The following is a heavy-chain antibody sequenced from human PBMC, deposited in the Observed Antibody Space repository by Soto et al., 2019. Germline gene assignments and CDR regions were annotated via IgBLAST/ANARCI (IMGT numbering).Heavy chain of an antibody. Sequence: AASVKVSCKASGYIFTDYYMNWVRQAPGQGLEWMGWINPNSGGTNYAQKFQGRVTMTTDTSITTAYMELGGLRTDDTAVYYCSRPYCGSNSCHNWFDPWGQGTLVTVSS. J-gene: IGHJ5*02. D-gene: IGHD2-2*01. CDR1: GYIFTDYY. V-gene: IGHV1-2*02. CDR2: INPNSGGT. CDR3: SRPYCGSNSCHNWFDP.